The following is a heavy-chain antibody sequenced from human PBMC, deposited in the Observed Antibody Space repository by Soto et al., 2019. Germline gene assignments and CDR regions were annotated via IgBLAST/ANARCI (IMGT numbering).Heavy chain of an antibody. CDR2: INQDGSEK. CDR3: STSLNF. V-gene: IGHV3-7*01. Sequence: GASVKVSCAASGFTFSSYWMDWVRQAPGKGLEWVANINQDGSEKNYVDSVKGRFTISRDNAKNSLYLQMSSLTAEDSALYYCSTSLNFWGQGVLVTVSS. CDR1: GFTFSSYW. J-gene: IGHJ4*02.